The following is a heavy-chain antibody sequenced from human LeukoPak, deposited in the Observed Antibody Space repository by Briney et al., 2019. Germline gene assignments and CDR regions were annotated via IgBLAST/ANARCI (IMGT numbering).Heavy chain of an antibody. D-gene: IGHD3-3*01. CDR3: AKARSSALPNWFDP. CDR1: GFPFSSYS. Sequence: GALRLSCAASGFPFSSYSMNWVRQAPGKGLEWVSSISSSSSYIYYADSVKGRFTISRDNAKNSLYLQMHSLRAEDTAVYYCAKARSSALPNWFDPWGQGTLVTVSS. J-gene: IGHJ5*02. V-gene: IGHV3-21*01. CDR2: ISSSSSYI.